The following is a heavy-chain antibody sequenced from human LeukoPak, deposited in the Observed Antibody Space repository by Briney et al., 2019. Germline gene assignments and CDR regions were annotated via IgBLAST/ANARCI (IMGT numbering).Heavy chain of an antibody. CDR1: GCTFTSYY. D-gene: IGHD3-10*01. V-gene: IGHV1-46*01. CDR2: INPSGGST. J-gene: IGHJ5*02. Sequence: ASVKVSCKASGCTFTSYYMHWVRQAPGQGLEWMGIINPSGGSTSYAQKFQGRVTMTRDTSTSTVYMELSSLRSEDTAVYYCARETSITMVRGVSNPWGQGTLVTVSS. CDR3: ARETSITMVRGVSNP.